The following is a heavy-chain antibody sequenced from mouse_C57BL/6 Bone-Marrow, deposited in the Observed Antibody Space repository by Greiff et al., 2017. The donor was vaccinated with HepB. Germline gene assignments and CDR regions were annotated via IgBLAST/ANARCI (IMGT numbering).Heavy chain of an antibody. Sequence: QVQLKQPGAELVRPGSSVKLSCKASGYTFTSYWMHWVKQRPIQGLEWIGNIDPSDSETHYNQKFKDKATLTVDKSSSTAYMQLSSLTSEDSAVYYCAGGRGDHFAYWGQGTLVTVSA. V-gene: IGHV1-52*01. CDR1: GYTFTSYW. CDR3: AGGRGDHFAY. J-gene: IGHJ3*01. CDR2: IDPSDSET.